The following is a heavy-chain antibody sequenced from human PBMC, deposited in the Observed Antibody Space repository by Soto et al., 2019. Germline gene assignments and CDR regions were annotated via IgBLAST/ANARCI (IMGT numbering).Heavy chain of an antibody. Sequence: QVQLVESGGGLVKPGGSLRLSCAASGFTFSDYYMSWIRQAPGKGLEWVSYRFTISRDNAKNSLYLQMNSLRAEDTAVYYCARDNFPVDIVVGSGFDPWGQGTLVTVSS. D-gene: IGHD2-15*01. V-gene: IGHV3-11*01. J-gene: IGHJ5*02. CDR1: GFTFSDYY. CDR3: ARDNFPVDIVVGSGFDP.